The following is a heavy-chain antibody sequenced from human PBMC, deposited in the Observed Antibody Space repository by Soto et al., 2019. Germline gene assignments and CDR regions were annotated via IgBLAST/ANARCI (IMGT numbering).Heavy chain of an antibody. D-gene: IGHD6-19*01. CDR1: GGSISSYY. CDR2: IYYSGST. J-gene: IGHJ4*02. Sequence: PSETLSLTCTVSGGSISSYYWSWIRQPPGKGLEWIGYIYYSGSTNYNPSLKSRVTISVDTSKNQFSLKLSSVTAADTAVYYCARLSSGWDYDYWGQGTLVTVSS. V-gene: IGHV4-59*01. CDR3: ARLSSGWDYDY.